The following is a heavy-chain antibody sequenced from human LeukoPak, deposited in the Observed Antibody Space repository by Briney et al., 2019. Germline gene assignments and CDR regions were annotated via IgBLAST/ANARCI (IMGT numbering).Heavy chain of an antibody. CDR3: ARTPLAGPAF. D-gene: IGHD2-2*01. V-gene: IGHV7-4-1*02. CDR1: GYTFTSYA. Sequence: ASVKVSCKASGYTFTSYAINWVRQAPGQGLEYMGWINTNTGMPVYAQGFRGRFVFSLDTSVSTAYLRISSLQAEDTAFYYCARTPLAGPAFWGQGTLVTVSS. J-gene: IGHJ4*02. CDR2: INTNTGMP.